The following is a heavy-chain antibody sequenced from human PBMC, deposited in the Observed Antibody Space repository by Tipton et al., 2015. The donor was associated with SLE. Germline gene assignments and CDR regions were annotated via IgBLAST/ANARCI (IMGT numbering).Heavy chain of an antibody. CDR1: GGSISSYY. V-gene: IGHV4-4*07. CDR3: ARLEVQETGYYYYYMDV. J-gene: IGHJ6*03. CDR2: IYTSGST. Sequence: TLSLTCTVSGGSISSYYWSWIRQPAGKGLEWIGRIYTSGSTNYNPSLKSRVTMSVDTSKNQFSLKLSSVTAADTAVYYCARLEVQETGYYYYYMDVWGKGTTVTVSS. D-gene: IGHD3-10*01.